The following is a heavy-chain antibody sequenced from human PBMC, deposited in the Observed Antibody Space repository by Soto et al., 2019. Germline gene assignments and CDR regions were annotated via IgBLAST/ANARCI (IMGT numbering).Heavy chain of an antibody. CDR1: VCTFSSYT. CDR3: ARVTTLITQDAFDI. Sequence: GXSVKVSLNASVCTFSSYTISLVRHTPGQGLEWMGRIIPILGIANYAQKFQGRVTITADKYTSTAYMELSSLRSEDTAVYYCARVTTLITQDAFDIWGQGTMVTVSS. V-gene: IGHV1-69*02. D-gene: IGHD3-10*01. J-gene: IGHJ3*02. CDR2: IIPILGIA.